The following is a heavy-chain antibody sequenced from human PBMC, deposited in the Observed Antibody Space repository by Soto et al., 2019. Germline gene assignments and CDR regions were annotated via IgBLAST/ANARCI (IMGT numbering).Heavy chain of an antibody. CDR1: GGSFSGYY. D-gene: IGHD4-17*01. J-gene: IGHJ6*03. CDR2: INHSGST. CDR3: ARGSTGDYGDADYYYYMDV. V-gene: IGHV4-34*01. Sequence: SETLSLTCAVYGGSFSGYYWSWIRQPPGKGLEWIGEINHSGSTNYNPSLKSRVTISVDTSKNQFSLKLSSVTAADTAVHYCARGSTGDYGDADYYYYMDVWGKGTTVTVSS.